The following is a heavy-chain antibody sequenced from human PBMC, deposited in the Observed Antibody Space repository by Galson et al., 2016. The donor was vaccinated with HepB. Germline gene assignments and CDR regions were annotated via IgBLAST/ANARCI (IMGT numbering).Heavy chain of an antibody. CDR1: GFTFDDYG. Sequence: SLRLSCAASGFTFDDYGMHWVRQAPGKGLEWVSSISWNSGRIAYADSVKGRFTISREDGENSLYLQMNSLRAGDTAVYYCARGDRRYCSGGSCYSDYYYGMDVWGQGTTVTVSS. V-gene: IGHV3-9*01. D-gene: IGHD2-15*01. J-gene: IGHJ6*02. CDR2: ISWNSGRI. CDR3: ARGDRRYCSGGSCYSDYYYGMDV.